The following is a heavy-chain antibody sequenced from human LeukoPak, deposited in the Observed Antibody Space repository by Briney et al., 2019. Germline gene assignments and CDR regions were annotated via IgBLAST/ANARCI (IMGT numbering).Heavy chain of an antibody. D-gene: IGHD2-15*01. V-gene: IGHV3-64*01. J-gene: IGHJ3*02. CDR1: GFTFSSYA. Sequence: PGGSLRLSCAASGFTFSSYAMHWVRQAPGKGLEYVSAISSNGGSTYYANSVKGRFTIPRDNSKNTLYLQMGSLRAEDMAVYYCARYCSGGSCASNLDAFDIWGQGTMVTVSS. CDR2: ISSNGGST. CDR3: ARYCSGGSCASNLDAFDI.